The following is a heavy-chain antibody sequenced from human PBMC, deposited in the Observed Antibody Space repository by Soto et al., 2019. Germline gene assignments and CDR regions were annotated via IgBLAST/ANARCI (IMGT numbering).Heavy chain of an antibody. D-gene: IGHD3-16*01. CDR2: INHSGST. CDR3: ARVYDYVWGSHRGGFDY. J-gene: IGHJ4*02. CDR1: GGSFSGYY. V-gene: IGHV4-34*01. Sequence: SETLSLTCAVYGGSFSGYYWSWIRQPPGKGLEWIGEINHSGSTNYNPSLKSRVTISVDTSKNQFSLKLSSVTAADTAVYYCARVYDYVWGSHRGGFDYWGQGTLVTVSS.